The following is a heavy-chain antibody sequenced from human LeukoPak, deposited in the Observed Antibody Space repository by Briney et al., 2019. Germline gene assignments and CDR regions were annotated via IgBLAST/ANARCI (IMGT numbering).Heavy chain of an antibody. V-gene: IGHV1-69*05. CDR1: GGTFSSYA. J-gene: IGHJ4*02. CDR2: IIPIFGTA. D-gene: IGHD2-15*01. CDR3: ARDGGYCSGGSCPIGY. Sequence: ASVKVSCKASGGTFSSYAIIWVRQAPGQGLEWMGGIIPIFGTANYAQKFQGRVTMTRDMSTSTVYMELSSLRSEDTAVYYCARDGGYCSGGSCPIGYWGQGTLVTVSS.